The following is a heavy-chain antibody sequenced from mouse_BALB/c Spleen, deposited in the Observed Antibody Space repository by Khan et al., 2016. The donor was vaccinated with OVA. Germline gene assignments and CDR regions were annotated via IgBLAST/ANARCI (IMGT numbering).Heavy chain of an antibody. CDR3: VRDGAYHRNDGWLAY. V-gene: IGHV1-4*01. D-gene: IGHD2-14*01. Sequence: VQLQESGAELARPGASVKMSCKASGYTFTSYTIHWIKKRPGQGLEWIGYINPSNGYTNYNQKFKDKATLTTDKSSTTAYLQLRSLTSDDSAVXKCVRDGAYHRNDGWLAYWGQGTLVTVSA. J-gene: IGHJ3*01. CDR1: GYTFTSYT. CDR2: INPSNGYT.